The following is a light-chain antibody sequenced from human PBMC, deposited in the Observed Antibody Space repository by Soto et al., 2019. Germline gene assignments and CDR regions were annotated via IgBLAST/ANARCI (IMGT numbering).Light chain of an antibody. J-gene: IGKJ4*01. V-gene: IGKV3-11*01. Sequence: EIVVSQSPCTLSLSPGERATLSCRASQSLRSTSLAWYQQKPGQAPRLLMYGASNRATGIPARFSGSGSGADFTLTISSLEPEDFALYYCQQHINWPHTFGGGTKVDIK. CDR2: GAS. CDR3: QQHINWPHT. CDR1: QSLRSTS.